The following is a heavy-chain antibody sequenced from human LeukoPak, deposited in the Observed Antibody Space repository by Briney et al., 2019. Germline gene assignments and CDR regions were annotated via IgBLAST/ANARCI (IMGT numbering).Heavy chain of an antibody. CDR2: IYYSGST. Sequence: SETLSLTCTVSGGSISSGDYYWSWIRQPPGKGLEWIGYIYYSGSTYYNPSLKSRVTISVDTSKNQFSLKLSSVTAADTAVYYCARTFAVVPAAIRVPFDYWGQGTLVTVS. V-gene: IGHV4-30-4*08. D-gene: IGHD2-2*02. CDR1: GGSISSGDYY. J-gene: IGHJ4*02. CDR3: ARTFAVVPAAIRVPFDY.